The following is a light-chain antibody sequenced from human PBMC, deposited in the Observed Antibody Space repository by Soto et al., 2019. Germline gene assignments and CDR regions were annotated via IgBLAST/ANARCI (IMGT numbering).Light chain of an antibody. Sequence: EIVMTQSPATLSVSPGERATLSCRASQSVNSNLAWYQQKPGQAPRLLIYGASTRATGIPGRFSGSGYGTEFTLTISRLQSEDFAVYYCQQYNNWLWTFGQGTKVEIK. J-gene: IGKJ1*01. V-gene: IGKV3-15*01. CDR3: QQYNNWLWT. CDR1: QSVNSN. CDR2: GAS.